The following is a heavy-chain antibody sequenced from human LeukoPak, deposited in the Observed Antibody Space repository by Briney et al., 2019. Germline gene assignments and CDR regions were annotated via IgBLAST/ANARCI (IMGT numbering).Heavy chain of an antibody. J-gene: IGHJ4*02. CDR1: GFTFSSYA. V-gene: IGHV3-23*01. Sequence: GGSLRLSCAASGFTFSSYAMSWVRQAPGKGLEWVSAISGSGSGGSTYYADSVKGRFTISRDNSKDTLYLQMNSLRAEDTAVYYCAKDGRSSGWYYFDYWGQGTLVTVSS. CDR2: ISGSGSGGST. CDR3: AKDGRSSGWYYFDY. D-gene: IGHD6-19*01.